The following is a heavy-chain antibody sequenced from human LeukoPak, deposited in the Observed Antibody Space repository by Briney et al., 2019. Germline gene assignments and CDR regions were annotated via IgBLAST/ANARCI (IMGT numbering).Heavy chain of an antibody. CDR2: IYYSGST. J-gene: IGHJ4*02. CDR3: ARGTASYYYDSSGYHRWPLDYFDY. CDR1: GGSISSYY. Sequence: PSETLSLTCTVSGGSISSYYWSWIRQPPGKGLEWIGYIYYSGSTNYNPSLKSRVTMSVDTSKNQFSLKLSSVTAADTAVYYCARGTASYYYDSSGYHRWPLDYFDYWGQGTLVTVSS. V-gene: IGHV4-59*12. D-gene: IGHD3-22*01.